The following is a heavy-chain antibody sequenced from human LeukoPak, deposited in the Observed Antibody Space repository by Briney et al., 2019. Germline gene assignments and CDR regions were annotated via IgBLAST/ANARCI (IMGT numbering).Heavy chain of an antibody. CDR1: GFTFSGYA. D-gene: IGHD6-13*01. CDR2: IISNGEST. CDR3: VKSASTWYLFDY. V-gene: IGHV3-64*03. Sequence: GGALRLSCSASGFTFSGYAMHWVRQAPGKGLEYVSAIISNGESTYYSDSVKDRFTISRDNSKNTLYLQMSSLRPEDTAVYYCVKSASTWYLFDYWGQGTLVTVSS. J-gene: IGHJ4*02.